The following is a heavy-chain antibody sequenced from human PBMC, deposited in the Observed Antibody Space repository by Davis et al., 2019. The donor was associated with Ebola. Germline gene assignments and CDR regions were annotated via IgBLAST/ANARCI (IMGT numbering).Heavy chain of an antibody. Sequence: MPSETLSLTCAVYAGSFSGYYWSRIRQPPGTGLEWIGAINHSGSTNYNPSLKSRVTISVDTSKNQFSLKLSSVTPEDTAVYYCARGGWASGMDVWGQGTTVTVSS. CDR3: ARGGWASGMDV. J-gene: IGHJ6*02. V-gene: IGHV4-34*01. CDR2: INHSGST. CDR1: AGSFSGYY. D-gene: IGHD6-19*01.